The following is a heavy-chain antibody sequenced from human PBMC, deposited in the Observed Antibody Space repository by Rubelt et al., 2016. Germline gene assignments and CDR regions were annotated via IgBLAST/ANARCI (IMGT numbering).Heavy chain of an antibody. Sequence: GLEWVGRIKSKTDGGTTDYAAPVKGRFTISRDDSKNTLYLQMNSLKTEDTAVYYCTTFLVRGVAFDYWGQGTLVTVSS. V-gene: IGHV3-15*01. J-gene: IGHJ4*02. CDR3: TTFLVRGVAFDY. CDR2: IKSKTDGGTT. D-gene: IGHD3-10*01.